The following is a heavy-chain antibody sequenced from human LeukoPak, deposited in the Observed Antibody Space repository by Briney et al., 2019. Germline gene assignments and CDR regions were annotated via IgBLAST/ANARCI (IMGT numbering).Heavy chain of an antibody. J-gene: IGHJ4*02. V-gene: IGHV4-59*01. CDR1: GASISDYR. Sequence: SPSETLSLTCTVSGASISDYRWSWIRQPPGRGLEWIGYVSNSGSTSFHPSLKSRVTMSVDTSENQFSLRLNSVTAADTAVYYCAAEARTGGVIVFDSWGQGALVTVSS. D-gene: IGHD3-16*02. CDR3: AAEARTGGVIVFDS. CDR2: VSNSGST.